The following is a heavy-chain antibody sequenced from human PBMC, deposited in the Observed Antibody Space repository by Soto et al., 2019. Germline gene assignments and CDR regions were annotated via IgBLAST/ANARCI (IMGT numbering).Heavy chain of an antibody. CDR1: GDTFTIHV. CDR2: IISLFGTP. CDR3: ARDLSSGYDRGDY. D-gene: IGHD3-22*01. J-gene: IGHJ4*02. V-gene: IGHV1-69*12. Sequence: QVQLVQSGDEVKKPGSSVKVSCKASGDTFTIHVFNWVRQAPGQGLEWMGGIISLFGTPNYSRRFQGRVTITADESTATSYLELSSLRSADTAVYYCARDLSSGYDRGDYWGQGTLVTVSS.